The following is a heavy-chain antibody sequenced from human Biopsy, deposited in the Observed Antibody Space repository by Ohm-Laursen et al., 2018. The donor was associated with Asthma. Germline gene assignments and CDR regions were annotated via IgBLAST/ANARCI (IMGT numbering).Heavy chain of an antibody. D-gene: IGHD3-22*01. CDR3: ARGDSSNWSHYYFDY. CDR1: GFAVSRDY. V-gene: IGHV3-53*01. CDR2: IYSGGTS. Sequence: SLRLSCAARGFAVSRDYMFWVRQAPGKGLEWVSVIYSGGTSHTADSVRGRFTISRDYSKNTLYLQMHSLRAEDTAVYYCARGDSSNWSHYYFDYWGQGTLVTVSS. J-gene: IGHJ4*02.